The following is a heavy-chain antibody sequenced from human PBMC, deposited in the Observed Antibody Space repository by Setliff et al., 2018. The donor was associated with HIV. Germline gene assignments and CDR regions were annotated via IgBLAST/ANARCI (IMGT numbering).Heavy chain of an antibody. D-gene: IGHD1-1*01. CDR3: ARERSLITNRRYFDS. J-gene: IGHJ4*02. CDR1: GGSFSSYY. V-gene: IGHV4-34*01. Sequence: PSETLSLTCAVYGGSFSSYYWSWIRQPPGKGLEWIGEINHSGSTNYNPSLKSRVTISVDTSKNQFYLKVSSVTAADTAVYYCARERSLITNRRYFDSWGQGTLVTVSS. CDR2: INHSGST.